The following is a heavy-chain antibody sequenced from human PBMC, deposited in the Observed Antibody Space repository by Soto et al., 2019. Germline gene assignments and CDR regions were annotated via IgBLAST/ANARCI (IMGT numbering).Heavy chain of an antibody. Sequence: SETLSLTCTVSGGSISSSSYYWGWIRQNPGKGLEWIGSLYYSGSTYYNTSLKSRVTIAVNTSKNQFSLKLSSVTAADTAVYLCARQGTTVTTVFDYWGQGTLVTVSS. J-gene: IGHJ4*02. CDR1: GGSISSSSYY. CDR3: ARQGTTVTTVFDY. V-gene: IGHV4-39*01. D-gene: IGHD4-17*01. CDR2: LYYSGST.